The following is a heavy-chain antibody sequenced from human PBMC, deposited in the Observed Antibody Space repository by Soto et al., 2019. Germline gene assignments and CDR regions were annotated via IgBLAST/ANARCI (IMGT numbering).Heavy chain of an antibody. Sequence: SLRLSCAASGFTFSNYAMSWVRQAPGKGLEWVSVISNNGGSTYYADSVKGRFTISRDNSKNTLYLQMNSLRAEDTAVYYCAKDESAGYYYFDYWGQGTLVTVSS. CDR3: AKDESAGYYYFDY. CDR1: GFTFSNYA. V-gene: IGHV3-23*01. J-gene: IGHJ4*02. CDR2: ISNNGGST. D-gene: IGHD3-9*01.